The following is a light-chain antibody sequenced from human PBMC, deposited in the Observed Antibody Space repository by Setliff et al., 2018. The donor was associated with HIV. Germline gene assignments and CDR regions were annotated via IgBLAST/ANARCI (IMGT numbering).Light chain of an antibody. CDR1: SSDVFYNY. CDR3: SSYSTTSTLL. V-gene: IGLV2-14*01. J-gene: IGLJ1*01. CDR2: EVD. Sequence: QSALTQPASVSGSPGQSITISCTGTSSDVFYNYVSWYQQVPGKAPKLMIYEVDNRASGVSNRFSGSKSGTTASLTISGLQAGDEADYYCSSYSTTSTLLFGAGTKVTLL.